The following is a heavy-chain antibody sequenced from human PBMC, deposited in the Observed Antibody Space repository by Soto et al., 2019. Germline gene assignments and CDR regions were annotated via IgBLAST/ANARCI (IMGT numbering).Heavy chain of an antibody. CDR2: IYHSGST. V-gene: IGHV4-4*02. Sequence: QVQLQESGPGLVKPSGTLSLTCAVSGGSISSSNWWSWVRQPPGKGLEWIGEIYHSGSTNYNPSLKSRVTLSVDKSKNQFSLKLSSVTAADTAVYYCAKDKLSLGRGVTLFDYWGQGTLVTVSS. D-gene: IGHD3-10*01. CDR1: GGSISSSNW. J-gene: IGHJ4*02. CDR3: AKDKLSLGRGVTLFDY.